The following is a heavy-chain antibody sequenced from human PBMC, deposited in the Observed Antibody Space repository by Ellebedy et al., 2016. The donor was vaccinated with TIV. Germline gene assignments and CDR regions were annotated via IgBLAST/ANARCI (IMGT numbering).Heavy chain of an antibody. Sequence: GGSLRLXXAASGFTFSSYAMSWVRQAPGKGLEWVSAISGSGGSTYYADSVKGRFTISRDNSKNTLYLQMNSLRAEDTAVYYCAKVGRYILDAFDIWGQGTMVTVSS. J-gene: IGHJ3*02. CDR1: GFTFSSYA. D-gene: IGHD5-24*01. CDR2: ISGSGGST. V-gene: IGHV3-23*01. CDR3: AKVGRYILDAFDI.